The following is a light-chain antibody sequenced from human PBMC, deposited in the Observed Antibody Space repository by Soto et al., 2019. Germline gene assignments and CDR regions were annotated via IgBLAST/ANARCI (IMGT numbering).Light chain of an antibody. Sequence: DIVMTQSPLSLPVTPGEPASISCRSSQSLLHSNGYNYLDWYLQKPGQSPQLLIYLGSNRASGVPDRFCGSGSGTDFTLKISRVVAEDAGVYYCMQALQTPWTFGQGTTVEIK. J-gene: IGKJ1*01. CDR3: MQALQTPWT. CDR1: QSLLHSNGYNY. CDR2: LGS. V-gene: IGKV2-28*01.